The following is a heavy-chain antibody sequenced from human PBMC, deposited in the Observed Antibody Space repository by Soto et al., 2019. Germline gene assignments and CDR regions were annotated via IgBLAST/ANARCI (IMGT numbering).Heavy chain of an antibody. CDR2: INPSGGGT. D-gene: IGHD1-1*01. CDR1: GSTFTSYY. V-gene: IGHV1-46*01. J-gene: IGHJ3*02. Sequence: QVQLVQSGAEVKKPGASVKVSCKASGSTFTSYYMHWVRQAPGHGLEWMGIINPSGGGTTYPQKFQGRVTMTRDTSTSTVYMELSSLRSEDTAVYYCTREPEEMATTGAFDIWGQPTMVTVSS. CDR3: TREPEEMATTGAFDI.